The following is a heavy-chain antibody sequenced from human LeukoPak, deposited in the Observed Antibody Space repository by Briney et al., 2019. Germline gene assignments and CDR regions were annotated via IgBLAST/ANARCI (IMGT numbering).Heavy chain of an antibody. D-gene: IGHD7-27*01. CDR1: TVSCSSGNW. V-gene: IGHV4-4*02. J-gene: IGHJ4*02. Sequence: SDTLSLTCALSTVSCSSGNWWSWVRHPPGKGLEWIGEVHKTGKTNYNPSLKTRVTISIDASKNQLSLELTSVTAADAAVYYCARELLGAPTPGAYWGQGTRVTVSS. CDR2: VHKTGKT. CDR3: ARELLGAPTPGAY.